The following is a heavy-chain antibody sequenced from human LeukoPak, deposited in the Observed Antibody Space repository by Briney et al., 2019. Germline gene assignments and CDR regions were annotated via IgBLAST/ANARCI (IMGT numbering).Heavy chain of an antibody. CDR1: GFTFSSYA. J-gene: IGHJ4*02. D-gene: IGHD4-17*01. Sequence: PGGSLRLSCAASGFTFSSYAMSWVRQAPGKGLEWVSAISGSGGSTYYADSVKGRFTISRDNSKNTLYLQMNSLRAEDTAVYYCAKMRGGTSVTNYFDSWGQGTLVTVSS. CDR3: AKMRGGTSVTNYFDS. CDR2: ISGSGGST. V-gene: IGHV3-23*01.